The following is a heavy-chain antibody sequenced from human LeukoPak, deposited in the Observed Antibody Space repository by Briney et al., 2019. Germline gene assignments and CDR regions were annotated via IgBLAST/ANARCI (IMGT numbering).Heavy chain of an antibody. CDR3: ARDHGGWYGNYYYYYGMDV. Sequence: SQTLSLTCAISGDSVSSNSAAWNWIRQSPSRGLEWLGRTYYRSKWYNDYAVSVKSRITINPDTSKNQFSLQLNSVTPEDTAVYYCARDHGGWYGNYYYYYGMDVWGQGTTVTVSS. V-gene: IGHV6-1*01. D-gene: IGHD4-23*01. CDR1: GDSVSSNSAA. J-gene: IGHJ6*02. CDR2: TYYRSKWYN.